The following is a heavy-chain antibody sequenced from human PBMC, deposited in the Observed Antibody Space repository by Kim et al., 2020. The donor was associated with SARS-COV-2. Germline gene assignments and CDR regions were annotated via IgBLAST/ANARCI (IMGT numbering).Heavy chain of an antibody. V-gene: IGHV1-18*01. Sequence: ASVKVSCKASGYTFTSYGISWVRQAPGQGLEWMGWISAYNGNTNYAQKLQGRVTMTTDTSTSTAYMELRSLRSDDTAVYYCARDTGVVPAVYSAPNWFDPWGQGTLVTVSS. CDR2: ISAYNGNT. CDR1: GYTFTSYG. CDR3: ARDTGVVPAVYSAPNWFDP. D-gene: IGHD2-2*01. J-gene: IGHJ5*02.